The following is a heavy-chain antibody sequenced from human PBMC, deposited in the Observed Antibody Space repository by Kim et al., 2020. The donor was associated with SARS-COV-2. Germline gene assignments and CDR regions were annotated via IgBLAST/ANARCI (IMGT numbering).Heavy chain of an antibody. J-gene: IGHJ1*01. CDR2: IDHSGGT. CDR1: GGSFNGYY. Sequence: SETLSLTCAVYGGSFNGYYWSWIRQPPGKGLEWIGEIDHSGGTHHNPSLKSRVSISVDTSKNQFSLKMSSVTAADTGVYYCARGPKPSAHSDFWGQGILVVVSS. D-gene: IGHD3-16*01. V-gene: IGHV4-34*01. CDR3: ARGPKPSAHSDF.